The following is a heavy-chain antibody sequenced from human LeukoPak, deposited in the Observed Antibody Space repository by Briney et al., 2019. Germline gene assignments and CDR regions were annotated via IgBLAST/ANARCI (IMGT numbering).Heavy chain of an antibody. CDR3: ARLNDYVWGSPDY. CDR2: IYYSGST. CDR1: GGSISSSSYY. J-gene: IGHJ4*02. V-gene: IGHV4-39*07. Sequence: SETLSLTCTVSGGSISSSSYYWGWIRQPPGKGLEWIGSIYYSGSTYYNPSLKSRVTISVDTSKNQFSLKLSSVTAADTAVYYCARLNDYVWGSPDYWGQGTLVTVSS. D-gene: IGHD3-16*01.